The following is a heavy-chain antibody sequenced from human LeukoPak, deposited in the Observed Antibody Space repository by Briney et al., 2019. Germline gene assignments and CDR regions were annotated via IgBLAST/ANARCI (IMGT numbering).Heavy chain of an antibody. D-gene: IGHD6-13*01. V-gene: IGHV4-59*08. Sequence: SETLPLTCTVSGGSISSYYWSWIRQPPGKGLEWIGYVSDSGIISYNPSLKSRVTISIYTSKNQFSLKLTSVAAADTAVYYCARLRSWQLGVDYWGQGTLVTVSS. CDR1: GGSISSYY. CDR3: ARLRSWQLGVDY. CDR2: VSDSGII. J-gene: IGHJ4*02.